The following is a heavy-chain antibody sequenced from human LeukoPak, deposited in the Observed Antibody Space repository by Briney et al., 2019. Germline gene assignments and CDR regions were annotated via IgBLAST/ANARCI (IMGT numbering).Heavy chain of an antibody. V-gene: IGHV3-9*01. CDR1: GFTFDDYA. J-gene: IGHJ4*02. D-gene: IGHD3-22*01. CDR3: AKDISSSAHRGNIDY. CDR2: ISWNSGSI. Sequence: GRSLRLSCAASGFTFDDYAMHWVRQAPGKGLEWVSGISWNSGSIGYADSVKGRFTISRDNAKNSLYLQMNSLRAEDTALYYCAKDISSSAHRGNIDYWGQGTLVTVSS.